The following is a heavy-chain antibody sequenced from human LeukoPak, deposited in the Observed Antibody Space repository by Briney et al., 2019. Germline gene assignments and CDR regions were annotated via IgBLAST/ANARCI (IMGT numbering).Heavy chain of an antibody. CDR3: ARHLPGVTFDY. CDR1: GGSISSSSYY. J-gene: IGHJ4*02. CDR2: IYYSGST. V-gene: IGHV4-39*01. D-gene: IGHD2-21*02. Sequence: SETLSLTCTVSGGSISSSSYYWGWIRQPPGKGLEWIGNIYYSGSTYYNPSLKSRVTISVDTSKNQFSLKLSSVTAADTAVYYCARHLPGVTFDYWGQGTLVTVSS.